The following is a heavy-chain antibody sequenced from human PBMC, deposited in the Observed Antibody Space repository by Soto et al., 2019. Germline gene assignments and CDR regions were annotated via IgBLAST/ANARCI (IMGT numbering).Heavy chain of an antibody. J-gene: IGHJ4*02. CDR1: GFTFSTSY. V-gene: IGHV3-53*01. D-gene: IGHD2-2*01. Sequence: VGSLRLSCVASGFTFSTSYMGWVRQAPGKGLECVSIIYTGDTTYYADSVKGRFTISRDNSKNTIYLQMNSLRAEDTAVYYCARGSTSPSRFGYWGQGTQVTVSS. CDR3: ARGSTSPSRFGY. CDR2: IYTGDTT.